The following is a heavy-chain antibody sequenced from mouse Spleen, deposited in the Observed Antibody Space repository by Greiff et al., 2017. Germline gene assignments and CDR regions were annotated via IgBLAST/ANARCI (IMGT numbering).Heavy chain of an antibody. J-gene: IGHJ2*01. D-gene: IGHD1-1*01. CDR1: GYTFTSYW. V-gene: IGHV1S81*02. CDR3: ARKGYYGSSYGY. CDR2: INPSNGRT. Sequence: QVQLQQPGAELVKPGASVKLSCKASGYTFTSYWMHWVKQRPGQGLEWIGEINPSNGRTNYNEKFKSKATLTVDKSSSTAYMQLSSLTSEDSAVYYCARKGYYGSSYGYWGQGTTLTVSS.